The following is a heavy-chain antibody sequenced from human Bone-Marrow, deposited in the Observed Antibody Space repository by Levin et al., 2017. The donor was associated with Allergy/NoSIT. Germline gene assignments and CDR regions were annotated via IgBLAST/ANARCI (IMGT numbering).Heavy chain of an antibody. V-gene: IGHV3-11*01. Sequence: GGSLRLSCAASGFTFSDHYMSWIRQAPGKGLEWVSYISGSVDYADSVTGRFTISTDNAKNSLYLQMNSLRPEDTALYYCVNDMSEYYYRYFDFWGQGTLVTVSS. CDR2: ISGSV. CDR3: VNDMSEYYYRYFDF. CDR1: GFTFSDHY. D-gene: IGHD3-22*01. J-gene: IGHJ4*02.